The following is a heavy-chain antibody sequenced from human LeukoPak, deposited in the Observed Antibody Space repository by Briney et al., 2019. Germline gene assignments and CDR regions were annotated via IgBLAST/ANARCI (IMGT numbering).Heavy chain of an antibody. CDR2: ISYDGSNK. D-gene: IGHD4-11*01. J-gene: IGHJ4*02. CDR1: GFTFSSYG. CDR3: AKDDYSNYGYFDY. Sequence: PGGSLRLSCAASGFTFSSYGMHWVRQAPGKGLEWVAVISYDGSNKYYADSVKGRFTISRDNSKNTLYLQMNSLRAEDTAVYYCAKDDYSNYGYFDYWGQGTLVTVPS. V-gene: IGHV3-30*18.